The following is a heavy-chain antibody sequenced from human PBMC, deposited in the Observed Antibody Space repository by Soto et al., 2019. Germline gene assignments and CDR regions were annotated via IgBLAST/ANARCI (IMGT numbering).Heavy chain of an antibody. CDR3: ARGLISGSHYSGGWYYFDS. CDR2: INHSGSA. CDR1: GGSFSGYI. J-gene: IGHJ4*02. Sequence: PSETLSLTCAVDGGSFSGYIWTWFRQTPGKGLQWIGQINHSGSANYNPSLKSRVTISVHTSNSQFSLELSSVTAADTAVYYCARGLISGSHYSGGWYYFDSWGQGTQVT. V-gene: IGHV4-34*01. D-gene: IGHD1-26*01.